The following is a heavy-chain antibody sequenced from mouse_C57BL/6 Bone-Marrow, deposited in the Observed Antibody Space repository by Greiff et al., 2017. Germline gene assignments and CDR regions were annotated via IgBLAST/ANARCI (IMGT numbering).Heavy chain of an antibody. CDR3: AKNGDLVTTAGYAMDY. CDR2: IWRGGST. V-gene: IGHV2-5*01. J-gene: IGHJ4*01. Sequence: QVQLQQSGPGLVQPSQSLSITCTVSGFSLTSYGVHWVRQSPGKGLEWLGVIWRGGSTDYNAAFMSRLSINKDNSTSQVFFKMNSLQADDTAIYYCAKNGDLVTTAGYAMDYWGQGTSVTFSS. CDR1: GFSLTSYG. D-gene: IGHD2-2*01.